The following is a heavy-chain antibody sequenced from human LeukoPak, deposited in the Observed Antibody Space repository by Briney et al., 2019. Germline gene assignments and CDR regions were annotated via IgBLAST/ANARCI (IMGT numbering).Heavy chain of an antibody. CDR1: GYTFTSYA. CDR3: ARVGGIAAAGNGAFDI. Sequence: ASVKVSCKASGYTFTSYAMNWVRQAPGQGLEWMGWINTNTGNPTYAQGFTGRFVFSLDTSVSTAYLQISSLKAEDTAMYYCARVGGIAAAGNGAFDIWGQGTMVTVSS. V-gene: IGHV7-4-1*02. J-gene: IGHJ3*02. D-gene: IGHD6-13*01. CDR2: INTNTGNP.